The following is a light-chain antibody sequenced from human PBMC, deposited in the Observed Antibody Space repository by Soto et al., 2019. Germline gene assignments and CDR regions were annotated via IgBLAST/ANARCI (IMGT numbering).Light chain of an antibody. CDR3: QSADSSGTYRDVV. Sequence: SYELTQPPSVSVSPGQTARITCSGDALPKQYAYWYQQKPGQAPVLVIYKDSERPSGIPERFSGSSSGTTVTLTISGVQADDEADYYCQSADSSGTYRDVVFGGGTKLTAL. V-gene: IGLV3-25*02. CDR1: ALPKQY. J-gene: IGLJ2*01. CDR2: KDS.